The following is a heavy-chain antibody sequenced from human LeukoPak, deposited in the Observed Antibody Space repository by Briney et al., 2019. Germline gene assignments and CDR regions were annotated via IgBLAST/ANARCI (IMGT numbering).Heavy chain of an antibody. Sequence: GGSLRLSCAASGFTVSSNYMSWVRQAPGKGLEWVSVIYSGGSTYYAGSVKGRFTISRDNSKNTLYLQMNSLRAEDTAVYYCAKDGSHYYDSSGYSYYFDYWGQGTLVTVSS. CDR2: IYSGGST. V-gene: IGHV3-53*01. D-gene: IGHD3-22*01. CDR1: GFTVSSNY. J-gene: IGHJ4*02. CDR3: AKDGSHYYDSSGYSYYFDY.